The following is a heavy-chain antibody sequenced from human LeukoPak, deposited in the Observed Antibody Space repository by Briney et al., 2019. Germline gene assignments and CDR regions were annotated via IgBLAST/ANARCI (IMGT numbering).Heavy chain of an antibody. CDR1: GGSFSGYY. CDR2: INHSGST. V-gene: IGHV4-34*01. Sequence: SETLSLTCAVYGGSFSGYYWSWIRQPPGKGLEWIGEINHSGSTNYNPSLKSRVTISVDTSKNQFSLKLSSVTAADTAVYYCARVRRGILWWNYYYMDVWGEGTTVTVSS. J-gene: IGHJ6*03. CDR3: ARVRRGILWWNYYYMDV. D-gene: IGHD2-21*01.